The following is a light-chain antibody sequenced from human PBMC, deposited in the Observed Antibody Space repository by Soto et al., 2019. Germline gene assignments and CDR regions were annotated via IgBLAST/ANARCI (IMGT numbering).Light chain of an antibody. Sequence: EIVLTQSPGTLSLSPGERATLSCRASQSVSAGYLAWYQQKPGQAPRLLIYGASSRATGIPDRFSVSGSGTEFTLTISRLEPEDFAVYHCHQYGSSPFTFGPGTKVDIK. CDR3: HQYGSSPFT. J-gene: IGKJ3*01. CDR2: GAS. CDR1: QSVSAGY. V-gene: IGKV3-20*01.